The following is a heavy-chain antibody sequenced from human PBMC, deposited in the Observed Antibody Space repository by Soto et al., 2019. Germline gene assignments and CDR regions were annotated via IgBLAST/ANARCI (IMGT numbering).Heavy chain of an antibody. D-gene: IGHD5-18*01. CDR1: GFTFSSYS. CDR2: ISSSSSYI. Sequence: EVQLVESGGGLVKPGGSLRLSCAASGFTFSSYSMNWVRQAPGKGLEWVSSISSSSSYIYYADSVKGRFTISRDNAKNSLYLQMNSLKAEDTAVYYCARDQPGYSYGYGLGNWGQGPLVTVSS. CDR3: ARDQPGYSYGYGLGN. J-gene: IGHJ4*02. V-gene: IGHV3-21*01.